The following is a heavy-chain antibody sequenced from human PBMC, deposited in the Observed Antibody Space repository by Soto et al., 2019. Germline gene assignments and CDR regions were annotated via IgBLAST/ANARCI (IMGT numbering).Heavy chain of an antibody. D-gene: IGHD2-21*01. V-gene: IGHV4-31*03. CDR1: GAALNSGNDY. J-gene: IGHJ5*02. CDR2: IYVTGAV. CDR3: ARLRIATNNYKWFDP. Sequence: TLSLTCSVSGAALNSGNDYWSWIRQVPGKGLEWIGHIYVTGAVDYNPSLRDRITISQDTSERQFSLNLRLVTAADTAVYYCARLRIATNNYKWFDPWGQGTLVTASS.